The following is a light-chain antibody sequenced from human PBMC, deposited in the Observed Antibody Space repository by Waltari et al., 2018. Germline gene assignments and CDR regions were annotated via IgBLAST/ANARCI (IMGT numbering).Light chain of an antibody. CDR2: DVT. V-gene: IGLV2-8*01. CDR3: CSYAGADSLL. CDR1: HNDVGAYQY. Sequence: QSALTQPPSASGSLGQSVTIPCPGTHNDVGAYQYVPWYQQYPGKAPKLLISDVTKRPSGVSDRFSGSKSGRTASLTVSGLQPEDEAIYSCCSYAGADSLLFGGGTKLTVL. J-gene: IGLJ3*02.